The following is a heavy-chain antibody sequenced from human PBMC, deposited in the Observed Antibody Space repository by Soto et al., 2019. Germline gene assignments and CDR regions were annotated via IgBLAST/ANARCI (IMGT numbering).Heavy chain of an antibody. CDR2: IYYSGST. D-gene: IGHD3-3*01. CDR3: ARVEWLYPYYMDV. J-gene: IGHJ6*03. Sequence: SETLSLTCTVSGGSISSYYWSWIRQPPGKGLEWIGYIYYSGSTNYNPSLKSRVTISVDTSKNQFSLKLSSVTAADTAVYYCARVEWLYPYYMDVWGKGTTVTVSS. CDR1: GGSISSYY. V-gene: IGHV4-59*08.